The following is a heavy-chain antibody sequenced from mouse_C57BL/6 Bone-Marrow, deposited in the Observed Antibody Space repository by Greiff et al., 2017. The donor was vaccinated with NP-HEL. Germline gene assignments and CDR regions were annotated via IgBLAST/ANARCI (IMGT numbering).Heavy chain of an antibody. CDR1: GYTFTSYG. J-gene: IGHJ4*01. Sequence: VQLQQSGAELARPGASVKLSCKASGYTFTSYGISWVKQRTGQGLVWIGEIYPRSGNTYYNEKFKGKATLTADKSSSTAYMELRSLTSEDSAVYFCARLGLLCYAMDYWGQGTSVTVSS. CDR3: ARLGLLCYAMDY. CDR2: IYPRSGNT. D-gene: IGHD3-3*01. V-gene: IGHV1-81*01.